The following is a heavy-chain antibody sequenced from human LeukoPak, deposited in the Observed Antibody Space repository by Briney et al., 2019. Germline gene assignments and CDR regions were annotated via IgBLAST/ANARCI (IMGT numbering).Heavy chain of an antibody. CDR1: GFTFSSYE. V-gene: IGHV3-48*03. J-gene: IGHJ6*04. CDR2: INSSGSTI. Sequence: GGSLRLSCAASGFTFSSYEMNWVRQAPGKGLEWVSYINSSGSTIYYADSVKGRFTISRDNAKNSLYLQMNSLRAEDTAVYYCARALNHYYYYGMDVWGKGTTVTVSS. CDR3: ARALNHYYYYGMDV.